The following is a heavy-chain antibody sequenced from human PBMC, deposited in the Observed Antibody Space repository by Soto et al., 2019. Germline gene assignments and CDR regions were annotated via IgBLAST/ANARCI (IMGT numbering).Heavy chain of an antibody. D-gene: IGHD2-2*01. J-gene: IGHJ4*02. V-gene: IGHV3-21*01. Sequence: EVQLVESGGGLVKPGGSLRLSCAASGFTFSSYSMNWVRQAPGKGLEWVSSISSSSSYIYYADSVKGRFTISRDNAKNSLYLQMNSLRAEDTAVYYCSLVGGYCSSTSCYDYWGQGILVTVSS. CDR2: ISSSSSYI. CDR3: SLVGGYCSSTSCYDY. CDR1: GFTFSSYS.